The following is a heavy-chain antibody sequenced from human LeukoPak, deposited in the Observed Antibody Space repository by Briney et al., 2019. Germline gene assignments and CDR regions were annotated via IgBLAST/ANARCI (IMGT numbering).Heavy chain of an antibody. J-gene: IGHJ5*02. D-gene: IGHD6-13*01. CDR2: IWYDGSNK. Sequence: GGSLRLSCAASGFTFSSYGMHWVRQAPGKGLEWVAVIWYDGSNKYYADSVKGRFTISRDNSKNTLYLQMNSLRAEDTAVYYCARDGKDSSSWYYGDNWFDPWGQGTLVTVSS. V-gene: IGHV3-33*01. CDR3: ARDGKDSSSWYYGDNWFDP. CDR1: GFTFSSYG.